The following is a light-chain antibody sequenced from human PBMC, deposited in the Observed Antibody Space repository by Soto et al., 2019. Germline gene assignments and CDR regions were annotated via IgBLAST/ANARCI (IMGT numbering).Light chain of an antibody. V-gene: IGKV3-15*01. Sequence: EIILTQSPASLSVSPGERATLSCRASQSVNNNLAWYQQTPGQAPRLLIYGASTRATGIPGRFRGSGSGTEFTLTITSLQSEDFAVYFCQQYNNLPPDTFGQGTKLEIK. J-gene: IGKJ2*01. CDR3: QQYNNLPPDT. CDR1: QSVNNN. CDR2: GAS.